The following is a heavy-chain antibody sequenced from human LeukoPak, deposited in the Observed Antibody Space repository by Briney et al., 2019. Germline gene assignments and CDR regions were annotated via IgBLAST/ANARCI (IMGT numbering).Heavy chain of an antibody. Sequence: SETLSLTCTVSGGSISSYYWSWIRQPPGKGLEWIVYIYDSGSTNYNPSLKSRVTISVDTSKNQCSLKLSSVTAADTAVYYCARQSISGSSLSYFDYWGQGTLVNVSS. CDR3: ARQSISGSSLSYFDY. V-gene: IGHV4-59*01. CDR1: GGSISSYY. D-gene: IGHD3-22*01. CDR2: IYDSGST. J-gene: IGHJ4*02.